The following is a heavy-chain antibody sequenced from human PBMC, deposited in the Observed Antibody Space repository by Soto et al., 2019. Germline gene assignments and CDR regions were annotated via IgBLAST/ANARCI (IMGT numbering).Heavy chain of an antibody. V-gene: IGHV3-7*01. CDR2: INQDGSER. D-gene: IGHD3-10*01. CDR1: GFTFSTCW. J-gene: IGHJ4*02. CDR3: VKDNRGSY. Sequence: EVQLVESGGGLVQPGGSLRLSCAASGFTFSTCWMMWVRQAPGKGLEWVANINQDGSERYYVDSVTGRFTISRDNAKNSLYLQMNSLRAEDTAVYYCVKDNRGSYWGQGTLVTVSS.